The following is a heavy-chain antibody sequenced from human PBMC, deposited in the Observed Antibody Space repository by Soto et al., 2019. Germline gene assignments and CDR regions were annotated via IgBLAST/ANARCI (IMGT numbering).Heavy chain of an antibody. D-gene: IGHD6-19*01. CDR2: ISGSGDST. Sequence: EVQLLESGGGLVQPGGSLRLSCAAYGFTFSSYAMSLVRQAPGKGLEWVSGISGSGDSTYYADSVKGRFTISRDNSKNTLYLQMTSLRAEDTAVYYCAKGVPGIAVAGTGYFQHWGQGTLVTVSS. V-gene: IGHV3-23*01. J-gene: IGHJ1*01. CDR3: AKGVPGIAVAGTGYFQH. CDR1: GFTFSSYA.